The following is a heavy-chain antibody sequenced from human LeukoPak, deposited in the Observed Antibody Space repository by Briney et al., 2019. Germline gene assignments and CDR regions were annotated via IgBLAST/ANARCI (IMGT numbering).Heavy chain of an antibody. CDR1: GGSISTFY. Sequence: SETLSLTCTVSGGSISTFYWSWIRQPPGKGLEWIGYIYYSGSTNSNPSLKSRVTMSVDTSKNQFSLKLSSVTAADTAVYYCASGSIVGVLWGWGQGTLVTVSS. V-gene: IGHV4-59*01. D-gene: IGHD1-26*01. J-gene: IGHJ4*02. CDR3: ASGSIVGVLWG. CDR2: IYYSGST.